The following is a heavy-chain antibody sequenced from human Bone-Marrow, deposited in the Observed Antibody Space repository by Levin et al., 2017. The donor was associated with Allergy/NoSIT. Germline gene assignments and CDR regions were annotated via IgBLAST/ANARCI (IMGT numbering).Heavy chain of an antibody. Sequence: PSETLSLTCAVSGASISSGSYSWSWIRQTPGKGLEWLGYIFRSGSTYYSPSLKSRVTISIDKSKNGFSLNLSSVTAADTAVYYCANSGGSDAFDIWGQGIMVTVSS. J-gene: IGHJ3*02. CDR3: ANSGGSDAFDI. V-gene: IGHV4-30-2*01. CDR2: IFRSGST. D-gene: IGHD3-10*01. CDR1: GASISSGSYS.